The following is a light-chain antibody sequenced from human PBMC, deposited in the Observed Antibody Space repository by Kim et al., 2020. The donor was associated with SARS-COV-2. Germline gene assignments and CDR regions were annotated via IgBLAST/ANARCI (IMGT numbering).Light chain of an antibody. V-gene: IGKV1-39*01. J-gene: IGKJ2*02. CDR3: LQGYSTPCT. Sequence: DIQMTQSPSSLSASVGDRVTITCRASQSISSYLNWYQQKPGKAPKLLIYAASSLQSGVPSRFSGSGSGTDFTLTISSLQPEDFATYYCLQGYSTPCTFGQGTKLEI. CDR2: AAS. CDR1: QSISSY.